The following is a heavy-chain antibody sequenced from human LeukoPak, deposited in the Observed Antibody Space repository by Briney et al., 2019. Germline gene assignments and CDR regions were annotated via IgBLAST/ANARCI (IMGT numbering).Heavy chain of an antibody. CDR3: AREDRLTSMVRY. V-gene: IGHV6-1*01. J-gene: IGHJ4*02. D-gene: IGHD5-18*01. CDR2: TYYRSKWYN. Sequence: SQTLSLTCAISGDSVSSNSVAWNWIRQSTSRGLELLGRTYYRSKWYNDYAVSVKRRITINPDTSKNQFSLQLNSVTPEDTAVYYCAREDRLTSMVRYWGQGTLVTVSS. CDR1: GDSVSSNSVA.